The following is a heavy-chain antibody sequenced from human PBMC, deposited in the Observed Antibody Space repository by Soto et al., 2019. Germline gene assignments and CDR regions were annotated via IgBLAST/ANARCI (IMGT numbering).Heavy chain of an antibody. CDR1: GFTFSSYS. CDR3: ARAGQYRFDY. CDR2: ISIGSSYT. D-gene: IGHD6-6*01. Sequence: GGSLRLSCAASGFTFSSYSMNWVRQAPGKGLEWVSSISIGSSYTYYADSVKGRFTISRDNAKNTLYLQMNSLRVEDTAVYYCARAGQYRFDYWGQGTLSPSPQ. J-gene: IGHJ4*02. V-gene: IGHV3-21*01.